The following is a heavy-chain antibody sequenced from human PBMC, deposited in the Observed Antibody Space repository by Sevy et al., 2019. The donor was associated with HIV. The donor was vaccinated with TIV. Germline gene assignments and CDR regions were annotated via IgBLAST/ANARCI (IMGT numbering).Heavy chain of an antibody. CDR2: MNPNSGNT. J-gene: IGHJ4*02. V-gene: IGHV1-8*01. Sequence: ASVKVSCKASGYTFTSYDINWVRQATGHGLEWMGWMNPNSGNTGYAQKFQGRVTMTRNTSISTAYMELSSLRSEDTVVHYCARGQSYYDSSGRDYWGQGTLVTVSS. CDR3: ARGQSYYDSSGRDY. D-gene: IGHD3-22*01. CDR1: GYTFTSYD.